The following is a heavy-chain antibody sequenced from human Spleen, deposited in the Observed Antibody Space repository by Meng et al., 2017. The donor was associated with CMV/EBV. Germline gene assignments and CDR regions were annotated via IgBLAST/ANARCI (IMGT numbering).Heavy chain of an antibody. CDR1: GFSLSRYW. CDR2: INEDGGIT. D-gene: IGHD6-6*01. J-gene: IGHJ3*02. Sequence: GESLKISCVASGFSLSRYWMHWVRQVPGKGLVWVSRINEDGGITNHADSVEGRFSISRDNAKNTLFLQMNSLRAEDTAVYYCAMMAYSSSSGGFDIWGQGTMVTVSS. CDR3: AMMAYSSSSGGFDI. V-gene: IGHV3-74*01.